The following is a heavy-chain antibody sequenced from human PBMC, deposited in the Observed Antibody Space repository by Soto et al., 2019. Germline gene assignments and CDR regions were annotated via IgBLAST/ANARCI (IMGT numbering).Heavy chain of an antibody. D-gene: IGHD6-19*01. J-gene: IGHJ4*02. CDR1: GYTFTSYG. V-gene: IGHV1-18*01. Sequence: GASVKVSCKASGYTFTSYGISWVRQAPGQGLEWMAWISAYNGNTNYAQEFQGRVTMTTDTSTSTAYMELRSLRSDDTAVYYCARVWLISVAGQVDYWGQGTLVTVSS. CDR3: ARVWLISVAGQVDY. CDR2: ISAYNGNT.